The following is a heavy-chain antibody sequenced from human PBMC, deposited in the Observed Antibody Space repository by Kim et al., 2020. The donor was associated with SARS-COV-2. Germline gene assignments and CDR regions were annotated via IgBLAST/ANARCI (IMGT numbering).Heavy chain of an antibody. J-gene: IGHJ6*02. V-gene: IGHV7-4-1*02. D-gene: IGHD3-3*01. Sequence: ASGKVSCKASGYTLTDYAMNWVRQVPGQGLEWMGWINTKTGDPTYAQDFTGRFVFSLETSVNTAFLQITSLKSEDSAVYYCAREVTHYDFWSGYVHGLDVWGQGTTISVSS. CDR1: GYTLTDYA. CDR2: INTKTGDP. CDR3: AREVTHYDFWSGYVHGLDV.